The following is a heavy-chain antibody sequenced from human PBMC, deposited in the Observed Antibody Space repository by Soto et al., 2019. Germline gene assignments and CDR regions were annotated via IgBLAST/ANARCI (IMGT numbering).Heavy chain of an antibody. Sequence: EVQLVESGGGLVQTGGSLRLSCAVSGFRFRDYWMSWVRQAPGKGLEWVANIKQDESDKYYVEYVKGRFTISRDNANNALYLQMNSLRVEDTSVYYCAAYCYTMSCTHFHGYSWGQGTQVTVSS. J-gene: IGHJ5*02. CDR1: GFRFRDYW. CDR3: AAYCYTMSCTHFHGYS. D-gene: IGHD3-16*02. CDR2: IKQDESDK. V-gene: IGHV3-7*03.